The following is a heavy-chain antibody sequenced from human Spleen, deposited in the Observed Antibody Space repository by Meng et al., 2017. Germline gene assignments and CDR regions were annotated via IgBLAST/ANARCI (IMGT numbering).Heavy chain of an antibody. Sequence: SETLSLTWNVTGGSISSGGYYWSWIRQHPGKGLEWIGYIYYSGSTNYNPSLKSRVTISVDTSKNQFSLKLSSVTAADTAVYYCARDRGQDTAMPYYYYYYGMDVWGQGTTVTVSS. CDR3: ARDRGQDTAMPYYYYYYGMDV. CDR1: GGSISSGGYY. V-gene: IGHV4-61*08. D-gene: IGHD5-18*01. CDR2: IYYSGST. J-gene: IGHJ6*02.